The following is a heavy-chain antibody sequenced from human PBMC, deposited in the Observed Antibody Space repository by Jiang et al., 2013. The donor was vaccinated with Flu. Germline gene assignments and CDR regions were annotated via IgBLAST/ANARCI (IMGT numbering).Heavy chain of an antibody. Sequence: VQLLESGGGLVQPGRSLRLSCAGSGFTFGDYGLNWVRQTPGKGLEWIGFIRSEPYGGTAEYAASVKGRFSISRDDSKNSLYLQMNSLRAEDTAVYYCARGVLAAAASNTAFDI. D-gene: IGHD6-13*01. CDR1: GFTFGDYG. V-gene: IGHV3-49*04. CDR3: ARGVLAAAASNTAFDI. J-gene: IGHJ3*02. CDR2: IRSEPYGGTA.